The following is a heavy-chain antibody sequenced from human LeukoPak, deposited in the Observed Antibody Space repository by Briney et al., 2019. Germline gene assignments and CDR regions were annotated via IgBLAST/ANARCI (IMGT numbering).Heavy chain of an antibody. CDR3: AKQLGYCSDGSCYFPY. Sequence: GGSLRLSCAASGFTFSSSAMSLVRQAPGKGLEWVSAISNNGGYTYYADSVQGRFTISRDNSKSTLCLQINSLRAEDTAVYYCAKQLGYCSDGSCYFPYWGQGTLVTVSS. D-gene: IGHD2-15*01. V-gene: IGHV3-23*01. J-gene: IGHJ4*02. CDR2: ISNNGGYT. CDR1: GFTFSSSA.